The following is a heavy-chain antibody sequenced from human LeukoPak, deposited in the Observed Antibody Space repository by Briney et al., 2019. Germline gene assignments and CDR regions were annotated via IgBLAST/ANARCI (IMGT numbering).Heavy chain of an antibody. CDR1: GGSISSNTYF. CDR2: IRYSGST. CDR3: ARGRQDVTMIVVVMTAVSYYLDV. D-gene: IGHD3-22*01. V-gene: IGHV4-39*01. J-gene: IGHJ6*03. Sequence: SETLSLTCNVSGGSISSNTYFWGWIRRPPGKGLEWIGSIRYSGSTYYNPSLKSRVTISVDTSKNQFSLKLSSVTAADTAVYYCARGRQDVTMIVVVMTAVSYYLDVWGKGTTVTVS.